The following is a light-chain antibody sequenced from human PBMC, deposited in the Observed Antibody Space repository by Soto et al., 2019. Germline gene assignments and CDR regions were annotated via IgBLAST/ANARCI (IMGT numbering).Light chain of an antibody. CDR2: RNN. Sequence: QSVLTRPPSVSGAPGQRVTISCTGSNSNIGAGFDVHWYQQFPGTAPKLLIYRNNQRPSGVPDRFSGSKSGTSASLAITGLQAEDEADYYCQSFWVFGGGTKLTVL. CDR1: NSNIGAGFD. CDR3: QSFWV. J-gene: IGLJ2*01. V-gene: IGLV1-40*01.